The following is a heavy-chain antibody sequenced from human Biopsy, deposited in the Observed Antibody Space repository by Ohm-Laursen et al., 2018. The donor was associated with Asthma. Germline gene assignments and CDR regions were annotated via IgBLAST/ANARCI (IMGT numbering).Heavy chain of an antibody. CDR2: IHHSGTS. CDR1: RGYIRSYDHH. CDR3: ARIPRRSGSYFVDY. Sequence: SDTLSLTYTVSRGYIRSYDHHWAWIRQPPGKGLEWIGYIHHSGTSYFNPSLKSRVSFSRDTSKNQFSLRLSSVTAADTAMYYCARIPRRSGSYFVDYWGQGTLVTVSS. D-gene: IGHD3-22*01. J-gene: IGHJ4*02. V-gene: IGHV4-30-4*02.